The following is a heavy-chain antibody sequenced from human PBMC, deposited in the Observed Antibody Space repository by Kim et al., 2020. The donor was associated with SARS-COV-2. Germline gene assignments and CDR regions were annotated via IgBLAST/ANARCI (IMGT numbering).Heavy chain of an antibody. J-gene: IGHJ4*02. CDR1: GFTFSSYS. Sequence: GGSLRLSCAASGFTFSSYSMNWVRQAPGKGLEWVSYISSSSSTIYYADSVKGRFTISRDNAKNSLYLQMNSLRDEDTAVYYCARGDRGPFHYYGSGSYYNFLDYWGQGTLVTVSS. D-gene: IGHD3-10*01. CDR3: ARGDRGPFHYYGSGSYYNFLDY. CDR2: ISSSSSTI. V-gene: IGHV3-48*02.